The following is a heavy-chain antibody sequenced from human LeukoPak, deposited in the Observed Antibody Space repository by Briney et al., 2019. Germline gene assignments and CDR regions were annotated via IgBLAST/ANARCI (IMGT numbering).Heavy chain of an antibody. CDR1: GYSFTSYW. J-gene: IGHJ4*02. D-gene: IGHD4-17*01. V-gene: IGHV5-51*01. Sequence: GESLKISCKGSGYSFTSYWIGWVRQMPGKGLEWMGIIYPGDSNTRYSPSFQGQVTISADKSISTAYLQWSSLKASDTAMYYCARRVRYGDSLSPFDYWGQGTLVTVSS. CDR3: ARRVRYGDSLSPFDY. CDR2: IYPGDSNT.